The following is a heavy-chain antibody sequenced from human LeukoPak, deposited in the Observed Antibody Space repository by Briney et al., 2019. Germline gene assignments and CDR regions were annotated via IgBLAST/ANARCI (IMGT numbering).Heavy chain of an antibody. J-gene: IGHJ4*02. CDR2: INTNSGGT. CDR3: ARTKPPCTSCLLLDY. Sequence: GASVKVSCKASGYTLTGYYIHWLRQAPGQGREWMGGINTNSGGTNYAPKFQGLVTMSSDTSITTAYMELNRLISDDTAVYYCARTKPPCTSCLLLDYWGQGTLVTVSS. D-gene: IGHD2-2*01. CDR1: GYTLTGYY. V-gene: IGHV1-2*02.